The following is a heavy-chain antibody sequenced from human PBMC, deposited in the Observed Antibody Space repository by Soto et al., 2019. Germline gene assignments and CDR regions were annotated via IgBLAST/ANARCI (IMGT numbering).Heavy chain of an antibody. D-gene: IGHD5-12*01. CDR2: ISYDGSNK. J-gene: IGHJ4*02. CDR3: AKDPGWLQYFDY. V-gene: IGHV3-30*18. Sequence: QVPLVESGGGVVQPGRSLRLSCAASGFTFSSYGMHWVRQAPGKGLEWVAVISYDGSNKYYADSVKGRFTISRDNSKNTLYLQMNSLRAEDTAVYYCAKDPGWLQYFDYWGQGTLVTVSS. CDR1: GFTFSSYG.